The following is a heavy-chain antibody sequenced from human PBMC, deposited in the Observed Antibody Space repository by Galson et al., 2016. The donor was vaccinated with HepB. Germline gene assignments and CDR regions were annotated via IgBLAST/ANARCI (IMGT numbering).Heavy chain of an antibody. J-gene: IGHJ3*01. V-gene: IGHV3-53*01. D-gene: IGHD3-22*01. CDR2: IYSDGST. CDR3: ARDPYYYDSRGYTTGFDV. Sequence: SLRLSCAASGFIANNNYMNWVRQAPGKGLEWVSVIYSDGSTYYADSVKGRFTISGDNSKNMLYLQMNTLRAEDTAVYYCARDPYYYDSRGYTTGFDVWGQVTMVTVSS. CDR1: GFIANNNY.